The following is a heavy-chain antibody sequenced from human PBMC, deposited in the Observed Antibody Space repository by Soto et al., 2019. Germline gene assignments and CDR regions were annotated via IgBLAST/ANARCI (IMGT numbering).Heavy chain of an antibody. Sequence: SETLSLTCTVSGGSISSYYWSWIRQPPGKGLEWIGYIYYSGSTNYNLSLKSRVTISVDTSKNQFSLKLSSVTAADTAVYYCARAIGSSWYRPYGMDVWGQGTTVTVSS. CDR2: IYYSGST. D-gene: IGHD6-13*01. CDR3: ARAIGSSWYRPYGMDV. J-gene: IGHJ6*02. V-gene: IGHV4-59*01. CDR1: GGSISSYY.